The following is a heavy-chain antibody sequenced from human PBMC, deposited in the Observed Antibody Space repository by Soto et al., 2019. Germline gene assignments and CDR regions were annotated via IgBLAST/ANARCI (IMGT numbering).Heavy chain of an antibody. CDR1: GGSISSGDYY. CDR2: IYYSGST. V-gene: IGHV4-61*08. J-gene: IGHJ5*02. CDR3: ARGYCSSTSCYIWDNWFDP. D-gene: IGHD2-2*02. Sequence: SETLSLTCTVSGGSISSGDYYWSWIRQPPGKGLEWIGYIYYSGSTNYNPSLKSRVTISVDTSKNQFSLKLSSVTAADTAVYYCARGYCSSTSCYIWDNWFDPWGQGTLVTV.